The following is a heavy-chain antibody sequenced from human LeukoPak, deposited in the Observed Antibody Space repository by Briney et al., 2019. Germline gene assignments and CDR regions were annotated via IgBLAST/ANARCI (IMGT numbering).Heavy chain of an antibody. J-gene: IGHJ5*02. CDR3: ATANDMITFGGVIVNVDWFDP. CDR1: GYTLTELS. D-gene: IGHD3-16*02. CDR2: FDPEDGET. V-gene: IGHV1-24*01. Sequence: GASVKVSCKVSGYTLTELSMHWVRQAPGKGLEWMEGFDPEDGETIYAQKFQGRVTMTEDTSTDTAYMELSSLRSEDTAVYYCATANDMITFGGVIVNVDWFDPWGQGNPGHRLL.